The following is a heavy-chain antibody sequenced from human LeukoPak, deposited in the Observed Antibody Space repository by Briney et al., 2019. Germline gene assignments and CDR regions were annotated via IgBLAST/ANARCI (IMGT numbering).Heavy chain of an antibody. CDR3: AAEAVPAAKPFDY. D-gene: IGHD2-2*02. J-gene: IGHJ4*02. Sequence: SVKVSCKASGFTFTSSAVQWVRQARGQRLEWIGWIVVGSGNTNYAQKFQERVTITRDMSTSTAYMELSSLRSEDTAVYYCAAEAVPAAKPFDYWGQGTLVTVSS. V-gene: IGHV1-58*01. CDR1: GFTFTSSA. CDR2: IVVGSGNT.